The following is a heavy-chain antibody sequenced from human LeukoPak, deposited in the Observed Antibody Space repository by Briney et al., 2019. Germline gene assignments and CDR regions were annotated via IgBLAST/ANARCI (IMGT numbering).Heavy chain of an antibody. J-gene: IGHJ5*02. CDR2: ISYDGSNK. CDR1: GFTFGSYA. Sequence: GGSLRLSCAASGFTFGSYAMHWVRQAPGKGLEWVAVISYDGSNKYYADSVKGRFTISRDNSKNTLYLQMNSLRAEDTAVYYCARDRSDNWFDPWGQGTLVTVSS. CDR3: ARDRSDNWFDP. V-gene: IGHV3-30*04.